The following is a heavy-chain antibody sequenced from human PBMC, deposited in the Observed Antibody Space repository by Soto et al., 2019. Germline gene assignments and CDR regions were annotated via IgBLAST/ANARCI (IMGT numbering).Heavy chain of an antibody. V-gene: IGHV3-30-3*01. CDR2: ISYDGSNK. D-gene: IGHD6-13*01. CDR1: GFTFSSYA. CDR3: ARDLSWYFDY. J-gene: IGHJ4*02. Sequence: QVQLVESGGGVVQPGRSLRLSCAASGFTFSSYAMHWVRRAPGKGLEWVAVISYDGSNKYYADSVKGRFTISRDNSKNTLYLQMNSLRAEDTAVYYCARDLSWYFDYWGQGTLVTVSS.